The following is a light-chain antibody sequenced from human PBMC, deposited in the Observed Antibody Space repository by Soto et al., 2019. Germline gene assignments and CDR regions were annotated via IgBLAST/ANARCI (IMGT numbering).Light chain of an antibody. CDR1: SSDVGTYDY. Sequence: QSALTQPASVSGSPGQSNTISCTGTSSDVGTYDYVSWHQQHPGKAPKLIIYDVNNRPSGVSSRFSGSKSGNTASLTISGLQAEDEADYYCCSFSTSGTHVFGTGTKVTVL. V-gene: IGLV2-14*01. CDR3: CSFSTSGTHV. CDR2: DVN. J-gene: IGLJ1*01.